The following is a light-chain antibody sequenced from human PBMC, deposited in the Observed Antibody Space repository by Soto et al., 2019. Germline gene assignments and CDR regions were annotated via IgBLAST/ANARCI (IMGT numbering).Light chain of an antibody. V-gene: IGKV1-27*01. Sequence: DIQMTQSPSSLSASLGDRVTITCRASQGIGVYLAWFQQKPGKVPKLLIYAASTLQPGDPSRFSDSGSGTDFTLTISSLQPEDFATYYCQKYNSAPLTFGGGPKVEIK. CDR1: QGIGVY. CDR3: QKYNSAPLT. J-gene: IGKJ4*01. CDR2: AAS.